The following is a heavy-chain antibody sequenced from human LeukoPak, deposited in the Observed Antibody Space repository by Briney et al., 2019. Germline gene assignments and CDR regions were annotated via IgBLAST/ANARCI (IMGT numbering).Heavy chain of an antibody. V-gene: IGHV4-4*02. J-gene: IGHJ4*02. CDR3: AKKKGSRGGFDY. Sequence: SETLSLTCAVSGGSISSSNWWSWVRQPPGEGLEWIGEIYHSGSTNYNPSLKSRVTISVDKSKNQFSLKLSSVTAADTAVYYCAKKKGSRGGFDYWGQGTLVTVSS. D-gene: IGHD6-13*01. CDR2: IYHSGST. CDR1: GGSISSSNW.